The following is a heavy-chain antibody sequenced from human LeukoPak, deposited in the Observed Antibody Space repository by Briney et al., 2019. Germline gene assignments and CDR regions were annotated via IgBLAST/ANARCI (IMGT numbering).Heavy chain of an antibody. CDR3: ARASYAQEYDY. Sequence: GGSLRLSCTTSGFTFSSFAMSWVRQAPGKGLEWVSSISGIGDSTFYRGSVKGRFTISRDNAKNSLYLQMNSLRAEDTAVYYCARASYAQEYDYWGQGTLVTVSS. CDR1: GFTFSSFA. J-gene: IGHJ4*02. V-gene: IGHV3-23*01. D-gene: IGHD2-2*01. CDR2: ISGIGDST.